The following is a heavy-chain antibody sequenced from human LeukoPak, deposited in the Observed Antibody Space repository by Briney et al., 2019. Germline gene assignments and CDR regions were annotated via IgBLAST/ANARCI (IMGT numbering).Heavy chain of an antibody. CDR3: TAIRPDY. CDR1: GYSFSTAW. V-gene: IGHV3-74*01. CDR2: IKSVVGKT. Sequence: GGSLRLSCAASGYSFSTAWMRWVRQAPGKGLVWVARIKSVVGKTDYAASVKGRFTISRDDANNILYLQMNSLRVDDTAVYYCTAIRPDYWGQGTVVTVSS. J-gene: IGHJ4*02. D-gene: IGHD2-21*02.